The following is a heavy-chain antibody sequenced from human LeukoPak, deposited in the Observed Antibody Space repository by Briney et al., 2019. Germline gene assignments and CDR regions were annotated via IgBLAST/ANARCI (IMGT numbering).Heavy chain of an antibody. CDR3: ARDSIAARGRAFDY. V-gene: IGHV4-4*07. J-gene: IGHJ4*02. CDR1: GASINNNY. D-gene: IGHD6-6*01. CDR2: FYFGGDT. Sequence: PSETLSLTCTVSGASINNNYWSWIRQPAGRGLDWIGRFYFGGDTNYNPSLKSRVTISVDTSKNQFSLKLSSVTAADTAVYYCARDSIAARGRAFDYWGQGTLVTVSS.